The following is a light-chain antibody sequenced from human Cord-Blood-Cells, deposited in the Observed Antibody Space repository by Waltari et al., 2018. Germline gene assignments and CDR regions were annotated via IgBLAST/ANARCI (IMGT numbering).Light chain of an antibody. J-gene: IGLJ3*02. Sequence: QSALTQPASVSGSPGQSITISRTGTSSDVAGYNYVSWYQQHPVKAPKPMIYDVSNRPSGVVNRFSGYKSGNTASLTLSGLQAEDEADYYCSSYTSSSTLVFGGGTKLTVL. CDR1: SSDVAGYNY. CDR3: SSYTSSSTLV. V-gene: IGLV2-14*03. CDR2: DVS.